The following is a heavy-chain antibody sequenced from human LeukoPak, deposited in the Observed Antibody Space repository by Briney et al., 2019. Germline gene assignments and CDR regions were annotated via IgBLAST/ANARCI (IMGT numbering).Heavy chain of an antibody. CDR2: INPNSGGT. CDR1: GYTFTGYY. V-gene: IGHV1-2*02. J-gene: IGHJ6*02. D-gene: IGHD3-10*01. Sequence: ASVKVSCKASGYTFTGYYIHWVRQAPGQGLEWMGWINPNSGGTNYAQTFQGRVTMTRDTSISTAYMELSRLRSDDTAVYYCARDYNFDYYGSGHAGYYYGMDVWGQGTTVTVSS. CDR3: ARDYNFDYYGSGHAGYYYGMDV.